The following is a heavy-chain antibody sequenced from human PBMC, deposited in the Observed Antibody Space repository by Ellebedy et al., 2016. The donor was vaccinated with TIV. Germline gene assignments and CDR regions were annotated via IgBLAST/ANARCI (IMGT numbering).Heavy chain of an antibody. D-gene: IGHD3-3*01. CDR3: TREEWKLFGYFYHGMDV. CDR1: GFTFGDFA. V-gene: IGHV3-49*03. CDR2: IRTEAYGGTA. J-gene: IGHJ6*02. Sequence: GESLKISXTASGFTFGDFAMSWFRQAPGKGLEWVSFIRTEAYGGTAEYAASVKGRFTISRDDSKSIAYLQMNSLKTEDTSVYYCTREEWKLFGYFYHGMDVWGQGTTVTVSS.